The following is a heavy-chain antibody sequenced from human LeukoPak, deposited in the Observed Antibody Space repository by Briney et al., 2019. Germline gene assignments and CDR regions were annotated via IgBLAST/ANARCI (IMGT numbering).Heavy chain of an antibody. D-gene: IGHD3-22*01. CDR2: INPSGGST. Sequence: EASVKVSCKASGYTFTSYYMHWVRQAPGQGLEWMGIINPSGGSTSYAQKFQGRVTMTRDTSTSTVYMELSSLRSEDTAVYYCARDPSHYDSSGYGLDYWGQGTLVTVSS. CDR3: ARDPSHYDSSGYGLDY. J-gene: IGHJ4*02. V-gene: IGHV1-46*01. CDR1: GYTFTSYY.